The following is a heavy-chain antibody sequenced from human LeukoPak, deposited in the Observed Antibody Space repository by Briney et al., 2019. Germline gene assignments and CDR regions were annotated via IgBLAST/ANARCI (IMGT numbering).Heavy chain of an antibody. CDR3: TKDPPLTGGVYSAY. CDR1: GLIFSDAW. D-gene: IGHD7-27*01. CDR2: IKSKVDGRTV. Sequence: GGSLRLSCVASGLIFSDAWMNWVRQAPGKGLEWVGRIKSKVDGRTVDYAAPVKGRFTISRDDSKSTLYLQLNSLKTEDSAVYYCTKDPPLTGGVYSAYWGQGTLVTVSS. V-gene: IGHV3-15*07. J-gene: IGHJ4*02.